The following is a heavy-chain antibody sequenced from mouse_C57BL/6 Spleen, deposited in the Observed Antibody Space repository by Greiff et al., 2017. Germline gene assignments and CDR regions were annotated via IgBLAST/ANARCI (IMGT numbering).Heavy chain of an antibody. J-gene: IGHJ3*01. CDR3: ARDDGFTGFAY. V-gene: IGHV5-4*01. D-gene: IGHD2-3*01. CDR1: GFTFSSYA. Sequence: EVKVEESGGGLVKPGGSLKLSCAASGFTFSSYAMSWVRQTPEKRLEWVATISDGGSYTYYPDNVKGRFTISRDNAKNNLYLQMSHLKSEDTAMYYCARDDGFTGFAYWGQGTLVTVSA. CDR2: ISDGGSYT.